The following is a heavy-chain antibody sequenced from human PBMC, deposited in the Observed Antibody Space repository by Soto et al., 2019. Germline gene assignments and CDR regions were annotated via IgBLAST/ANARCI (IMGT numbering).Heavy chain of an antibody. V-gene: IGHV1-46*03. J-gene: IGHJ6*02. D-gene: IGHD1-26*01. CDR1: GYTFTSYY. CDR2: INPSGGST. Sequence: ASVKVSCKASGYTFTSYYMHWVRQAPGQGLEWMGIINPSGGSTSYAQKFQGRVTMTRDTSTSTVYMELSSLRSEDTAVYYCARVSSRLSGSWEPDYYYYGMDVWGQGTTVTVSS. CDR3: ARVSSRLSGSWEPDYYYYGMDV.